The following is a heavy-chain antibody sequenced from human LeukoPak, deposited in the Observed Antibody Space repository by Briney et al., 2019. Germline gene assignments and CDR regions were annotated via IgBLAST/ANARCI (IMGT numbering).Heavy chain of an antibody. D-gene: IGHD7-27*01. Sequence: SETLSLTCSVSGDVISRNGYYWGWIRQPPGQRLEWLGTIDYSGNTYYNPSLKSRVTVSIDTSKNRFSLKLNSVTAADTAVCYCTRDIGNWVIDYWGQGTLVTVSS. CDR1: GDVISRNGYY. CDR3: TRDIGNWVIDY. V-gene: IGHV4-39*02. CDR2: IDYSGNT. J-gene: IGHJ4*02.